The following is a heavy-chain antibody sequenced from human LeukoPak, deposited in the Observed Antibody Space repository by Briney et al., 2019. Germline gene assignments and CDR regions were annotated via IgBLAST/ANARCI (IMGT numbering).Heavy chain of an antibody. V-gene: IGHV5-51*01. D-gene: IGHD3-10*01. CDR2: IYPRDSDT. J-gene: IGHJ3*02. CDR1: GYSFTSYW. Sequence: GESLKISCKGSGYSFTSYWIGWVRQMPGKGLEWMGIIYPRDSDTRYSPSFQGQVTISAGKSISTAYLQWSSLKASDTAMYFCARLGYYGSGTFGLPDAFDIWGQGTMVTVSS. CDR3: ARLGYYGSGTFGLPDAFDI.